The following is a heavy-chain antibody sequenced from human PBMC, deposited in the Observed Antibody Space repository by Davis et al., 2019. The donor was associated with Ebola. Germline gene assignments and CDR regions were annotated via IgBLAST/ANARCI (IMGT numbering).Heavy chain of an antibody. CDR1: GGTFSSYA. V-gene: IGHV3-30-3*01. CDR2: ISYDGSNK. D-gene: IGHD3-3*01. Sequence: SCKASGGTFSSYAMHWVRQAPGKGLEWVAVISYDGSNKYYADSVKGRFTISRDNSKNTLYLQMNSLRAEDTAVYYCARDKGRFLEWLLFWGDYGMDVWGQGTTVTVSS. J-gene: IGHJ6*02. CDR3: ARDKGRFLEWLLFWGDYGMDV.